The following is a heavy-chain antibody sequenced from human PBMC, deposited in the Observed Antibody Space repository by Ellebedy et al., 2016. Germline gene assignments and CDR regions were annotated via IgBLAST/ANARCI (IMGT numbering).Heavy chain of an antibody. V-gene: IGHV3-66*01. Sequence: GGSLRLSCAASGFTVSSNYMSWVRQAPGKGLEWVSVIYSGGGTSYADSVKGRFTISRDNSKNTLYLQMNSLRAEDTAVYYCARENGCSGGSCYYYGMDVWGQGTTVTVSS. D-gene: IGHD2-15*01. CDR2: IYSGGGT. CDR3: ARENGCSGGSCYYYGMDV. J-gene: IGHJ6*02. CDR1: GFTVSSNY.